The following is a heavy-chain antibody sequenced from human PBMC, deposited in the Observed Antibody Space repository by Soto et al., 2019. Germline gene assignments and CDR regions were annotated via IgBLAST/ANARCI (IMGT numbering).Heavy chain of an antibody. V-gene: IGHV3-23*01. CDR1: GFTFSSYA. D-gene: IGHD2-15*01. CDR2: VSIGGST. Sequence: PGGSLRLSCAASGFTFSSYAMGWVRQGPGKGLEWVAVVSIGGSTHYADSVRGRFTISRDNSKNMLSLQMNSLTAEDTAVYFCAERRGAGGHFDYWGQGALVTVSS. J-gene: IGHJ4*02. CDR3: AERRGAGGHFDY.